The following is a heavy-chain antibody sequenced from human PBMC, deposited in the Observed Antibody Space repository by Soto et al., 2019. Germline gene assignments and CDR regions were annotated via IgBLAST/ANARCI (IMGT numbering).Heavy chain of an antibody. CDR1: GFSFSSYA. Sequence: LRLSCAASGFSFSSYAMNWARQAPGKGLEWVSYISSGSSSGTTIYYADSVEGRFTISRDNAKNSLYLQMNSLRDEDTAVYYCATSGSSGWDFDYWGPGTLVTVSS. V-gene: IGHV3-48*02. J-gene: IGHJ4*02. D-gene: IGHD6-19*01. CDR2: ISSGSSSGTTI. CDR3: ATSGSSGWDFDY.